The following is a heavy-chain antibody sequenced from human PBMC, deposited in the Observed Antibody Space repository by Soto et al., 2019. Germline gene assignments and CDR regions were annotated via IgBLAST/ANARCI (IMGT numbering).Heavy chain of an antibody. CDR1: GFTFSSYA. J-gene: IGHJ4*02. D-gene: IGHD3-3*01. CDR3: ARGGSSNTIFGVDHFGPYY. Sequence: GGSLRLSCAASGFTFSSYAMHWVRQAPGKGLEYVSAISSNGGSTYYANSVKGRFTISRDNSKNTLYLQMGSLRAEDMAVYYCARGGSSNTIFGVDHFGPYYWGQGTLVTVSS. V-gene: IGHV3-64*01. CDR2: ISSNGGST.